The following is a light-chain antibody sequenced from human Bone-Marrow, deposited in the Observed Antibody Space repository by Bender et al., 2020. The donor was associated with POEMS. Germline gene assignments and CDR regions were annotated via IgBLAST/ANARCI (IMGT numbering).Light chain of an antibody. CDR3: AAWDGSLNVVV. Sequence: QSVVTQPPSLSEAPRQRVTISCSGSSSNIGNHGVNWYQQLPGEAPKLLIYAINLRPSGVPDRFSASKSGTSASLAISGLQSDDEADYYCAAWDGSLNVVVFGGGTKLTVL. CDR1: SSNIGNHG. CDR2: AIN. V-gene: IGLV1-36*01. J-gene: IGLJ2*01.